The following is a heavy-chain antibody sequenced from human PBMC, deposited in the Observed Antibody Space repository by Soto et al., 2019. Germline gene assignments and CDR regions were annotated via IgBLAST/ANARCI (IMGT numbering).Heavy chain of an antibody. V-gene: IGHV4-59*01. CDR2: IYYSGST. J-gene: IGHJ6*02. CDR3: ARFPQFGIDYYYYGMDV. CDR1: GGSFGSYF. D-gene: IGHD3-16*01. Sequence: SETLSLTCTVFGGSFGSYFWCWIRQPPGKGLEWIGYIYYSGSTNYNPSLKSRVTISVDTSKNQFSLKLSSVTAADTAVYYCARFPQFGIDYYYYGMDVWGQGTTVTVSS.